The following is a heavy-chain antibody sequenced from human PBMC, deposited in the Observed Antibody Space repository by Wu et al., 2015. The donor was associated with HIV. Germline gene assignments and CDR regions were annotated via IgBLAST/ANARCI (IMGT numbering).Heavy chain of an antibody. Sequence: QVHLVQSGTEVKKPGSSVMVSCKASGYTFIDYYIYWVRKTPGQGLEWMGWINPNRGGIKYAQQFQGRVTMTRDTAVSTAYMELASLTSDDTAVYYCARLQSLHGLYSNADFWGQGTLVTVSS. V-gene: IGHV1-2*02. CDR2: INPNRGGI. CDR3: ARLQSLHGLYSNADF. CDR1: GYTFIDYY. J-gene: IGHJ4*02. D-gene: IGHD5-24*01.